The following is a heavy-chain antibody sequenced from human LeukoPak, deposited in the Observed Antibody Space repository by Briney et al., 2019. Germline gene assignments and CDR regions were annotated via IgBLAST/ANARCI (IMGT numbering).Heavy chain of an antibody. D-gene: IGHD4-17*01. CDR1: GFTFTTYS. J-gene: IGHJ4*02. Sequence: GGSLRLSCEASGFTFTTYSMTWVRQAPGKGLEWVSIISSGSSAIFSADALKGRFTISKDDAKNLLYLDMNSLRAEDTAVYYCARGHTAVTRHFDFWGQGTLVTVSS. CDR3: ARGHTAVTRHFDF. V-gene: IGHV3-21*01. CDR2: ISSGSSAI.